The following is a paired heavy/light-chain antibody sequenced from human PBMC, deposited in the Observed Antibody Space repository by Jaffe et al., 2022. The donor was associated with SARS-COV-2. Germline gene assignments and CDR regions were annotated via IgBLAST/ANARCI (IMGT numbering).Light chain of an antibody. J-gene: IGLJ3*02. CDR1: NIGSKS. CDR3: QVWDSSSDLWV. V-gene: IGLV3-21*02. CDR2: DDS. Sequence: SYVLTQPPSVSVAPGQTARITCGGNNIGSKSVHWYQQKPGQAPVLVVYDDSDRPSGIPERFSGSNSGNTATLTISRVEAGDEADYYCQVWDSSSDLWVFGGGTKLTVL.
Heavy chain of an antibody. CDR1: GFTFSSYW. J-gene: IGHJ6*02. D-gene: IGHD4-4*01. CDR2: INSDGSST. Sequence: EVQLVESGGGLVQPGGSLRLSCAASGFTFSSYWMHWVRQAPGKGLVWVSRINSDGSSTSYADSVKGRFTISRDNAKNTLYLQMNSLRAEDTAVYYCARDMGTVTTGDDYYYYYGMDVWGQGTTVTVSS. CDR3: ARDMGTVTTGDDYYYYYGMDV. V-gene: IGHV3-74*01.